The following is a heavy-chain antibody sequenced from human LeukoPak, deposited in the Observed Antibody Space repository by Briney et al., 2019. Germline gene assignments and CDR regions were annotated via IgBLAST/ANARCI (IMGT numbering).Heavy chain of an antibody. J-gene: IGHJ4*02. Sequence: SETLSLTCAVSGYSISSGYYWGWIRQPPGKGLEWIGSIYHSGSTYYNPSLKSRVTIPVDTSKNQFSLKLSSVTAADTAVYYCARVRIAAAGTYFDYWGQGTLVTVSS. CDR1: GYSISSGYY. CDR3: ARVRIAAAGTYFDY. D-gene: IGHD6-13*01. CDR2: IYHSGST. V-gene: IGHV4-38-2*01.